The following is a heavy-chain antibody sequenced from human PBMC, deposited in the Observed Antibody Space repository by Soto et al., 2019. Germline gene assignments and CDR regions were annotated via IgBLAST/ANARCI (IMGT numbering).Heavy chain of an antibody. CDR2: ISSLSNHI. CDR1: GLSFSSYS. CDR3: ARDEYGDFFDY. J-gene: IGHJ4*02. D-gene: IGHD4-17*01. V-gene: IGHV3-21*01. Sequence: EVQLVESGGGLVKPGGSLRLSCAASGLSFSSYSMNWVRQAPGRGLEWVSSISSLSNHIYYADSVKGRFTISRDNAKNSLYLHMNSLRAEDTAVYYCARDEYGDFFDYWGQGTLVTVSS.